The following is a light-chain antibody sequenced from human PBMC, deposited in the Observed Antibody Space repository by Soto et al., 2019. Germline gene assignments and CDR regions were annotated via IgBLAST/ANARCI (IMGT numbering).Light chain of an antibody. CDR1: QSVSNY. CDR3: QQRSSWPIT. V-gene: IGKV3-11*01. J-gene: IGKJ5*01. CDR2: DAS. Sequence: EIVLTQSPATLSLSPGERATLSCRASQSVSNYLAWYQQKPGQAPRLLIHDASDRATGIPARFSGSGSETDFTLTISSLEPEDFALYCCQQRSSWPITFGQGTRLAIK.